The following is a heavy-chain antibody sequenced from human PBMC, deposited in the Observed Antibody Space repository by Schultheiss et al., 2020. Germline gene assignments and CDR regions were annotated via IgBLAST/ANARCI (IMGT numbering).Heavy chain of an antibody. V-gene: IGHV4-59*01. J-gene: IGHJ5*02. CDR2: IYYSGST. CDR1: GVSISSYY. Sequence: AETLSLTCTVSGVSISSYYWSWIRQPPGKGLEWIGYIYYSGSTNYNPSLKSRVTISVDTSKNQFSLKLSSVTAADTAVYYCARAFSSYDFWSGYFPNWFDPWGQGTLVTVSS. CDR3: ARAFSSYDFWSGYFPNWFDP. D-gene: IGHD3-3*01.